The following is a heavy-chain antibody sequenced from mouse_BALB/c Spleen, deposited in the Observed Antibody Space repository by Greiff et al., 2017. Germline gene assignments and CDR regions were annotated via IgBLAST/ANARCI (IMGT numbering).Heavy chain of an antibody. D-gene: IGHD4-1*01. V-gene: IGHV1-4*02. CDR2: INPSSGYT. CDR1: GYTFTSYT. CDR3: ARLGPFAY. Sequence: VQLQESAAELARPGASVKMSCKASGYTFTSYTMHWVKQRPGQGLEWIGYINPSSGYTEYNQKFKDKTTLTADKSSSTAYMQLSSLTSEDSAVYYCARLGPFAYWGQGTLVTVSA. J-gene: IGHJ3*01.